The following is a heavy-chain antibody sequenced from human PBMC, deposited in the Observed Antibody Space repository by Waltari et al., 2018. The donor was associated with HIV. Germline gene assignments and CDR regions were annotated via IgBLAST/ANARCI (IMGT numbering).Heavy chain of an antibody. CDR2: IYYRGST. J-gene: IGHJ4*02. Sequence: QLQLQESGPGLVKPSETLSLTCTVSGGSISSSSYYWGWIRQPPGKGLEWIGSIYYRGSTYYNPSLKSRVTISVDTSKNQFSLKLSSVTAADTAVYHCARGGYDSFFFDYWGQGTLVTVSS. CDR1: GGSISSSSYY. D-gene: IGHD3-22*01. CDR3: ARGGYDSFFFDY. V-gene: IGHV4-39*07.